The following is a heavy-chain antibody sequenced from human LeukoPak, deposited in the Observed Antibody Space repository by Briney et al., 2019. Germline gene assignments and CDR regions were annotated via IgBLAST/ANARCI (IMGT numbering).Heavy chain of an antibody. CDR2: IYSDGRT. CDR3: ARDSGGFDVFDI. J-gene: IGHJ3*02. V-gene: IGHV3-53*01. Sequence: QAGGSLRLSCAASGFTVSTNYMSWVRQAPGKGLEWVSVIYSDGRTYYADSVKGRFTISRDNSKNTLYLQMNSLRAEDTAVYYCARDSGGFDVFDIWGQGTMVTVSS. CDR1: GFTVSTNY. D-gene: IGHD3-16*01.